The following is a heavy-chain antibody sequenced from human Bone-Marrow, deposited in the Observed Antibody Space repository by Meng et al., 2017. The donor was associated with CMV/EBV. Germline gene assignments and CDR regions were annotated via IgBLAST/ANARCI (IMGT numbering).Heavy chain of an antibody. V-gene: IGHV3-66*02. D-gene: IGHD1-26*01. CDR1: GFTDNNYY. CDR2: IYTGGTT. J-gene: IGHJ4*02. CDR3: AIEVELIESRDY. Sequence: GGSLRLSCLVSGFTDNNYYMTWVRQAPGKGLEWVSVIYTGGTTYYADSVKGRFTISRDNSKNTLYLQMNSLRAEDTAVYYCAIEVELIESRDYWGQGTLVTVSS.